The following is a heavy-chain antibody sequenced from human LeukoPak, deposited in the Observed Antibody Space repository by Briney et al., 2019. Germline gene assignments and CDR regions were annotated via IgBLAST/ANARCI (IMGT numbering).Heavy chain of an antibody. CDR1: GFTFSSYA. D-gene: IGHD5-12*01. CDR3: AKEKGRGYSGYDSVLGDY. Sequence: GGSLRLSCAASGFTFSSYAMSWVRQAPGKGLEWVSAISGSGGSTYYADSVKGRFTISRDNSKNTLYLQMNSLRAEDTAVYYCAKEKGRGYSGYDSVLGDYWGQGTLVTVSS. CDR2: ISGSGGST. J-gene: IGHJ4*02. V-gene: IGHV3-23*01.